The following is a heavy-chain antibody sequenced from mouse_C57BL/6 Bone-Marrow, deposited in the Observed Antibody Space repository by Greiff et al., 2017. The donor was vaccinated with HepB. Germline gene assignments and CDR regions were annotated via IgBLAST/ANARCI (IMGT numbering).Heavy chain of an antibody. CDR2: IHPNSGST. J-gene: IGHJ3*01. Sequence: VQLQQPGAELVKPGASVKLSCKASGYTFTSYWMHWVKQRPGQGLEWIGMIHPNSGSTNYNEKFKSKATLTADKTSSTAYMQLSSLTSEDAAVYYCGPSGYPPWFAYWGQGTPVTVSA. CDR1: GYTFTSYW. CDR3: GPSGYPPWFAY. V-gene: IGHV1-64*01. D-gene: IGHD2-2*01.